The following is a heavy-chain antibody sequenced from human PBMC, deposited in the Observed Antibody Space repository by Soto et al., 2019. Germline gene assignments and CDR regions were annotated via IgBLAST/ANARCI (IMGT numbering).Heavy chain of an antibody. D-gene: IGHD2-2*01. V-gene: IGHV3-21*01. CDR3: ARVDCSSTSCYLAFDY. Sequence: GSLRLSCAASGFTFSSYSMNWVRQAPGKGLEWVSSISSSSSYIYYADSVKGRFTISRDNAKNSLYLQMNSLRAEDTAVYYWARVDCSSTSCYLAFDYWGQGTLVTVSS. CDR1: GFTFSSYS. J-gene: IGHJ4*02. CDR2: ISSSSSYI.